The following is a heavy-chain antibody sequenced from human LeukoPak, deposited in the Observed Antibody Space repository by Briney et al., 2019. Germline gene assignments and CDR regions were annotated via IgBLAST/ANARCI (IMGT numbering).Heavy chain of an antibody. V-gene: IGHV4-30-4*08. CDR1: GGSISSGDYY. CDR2: IYYSGST. Sequence: SETLSLTCTFSGGSISSGDYYWSWIRQPPGKGLEWIGYIYYSGSTYYNPSLKSRVTISVDTSKNQFPLKLSSVTAADTAVYYCARVRYCSSTSCYTYYYYMDVWGKGTTVTVSS. J-gene: IGHJ6*03. D-gene: IGHD2-2*02. CDR3: ARVRYCSSTSCYTYYYYMDV.